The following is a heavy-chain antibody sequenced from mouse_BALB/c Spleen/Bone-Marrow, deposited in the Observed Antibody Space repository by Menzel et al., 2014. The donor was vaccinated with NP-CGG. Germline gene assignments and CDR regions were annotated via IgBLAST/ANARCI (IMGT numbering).Heavy chain of an antibody. CDR1: GYTFPSYW. CDR2: IYHSGSYT. D-gene: IGHD2-10*02. Sequence: QVQLQHPGAELVRLRASVKWSCKTSGYTFPSYWTNWVKQRPGQGLEWIGNIYHSGSYTNYNQNFKDKSTLTKDKSSSTAYMQISSQTSEDSAVYYCTRQYGNYYSMYYWGQGTPVTVSS. CDR3: TRQYGNYYSMYY. V-gene: IGHV1-69*01. J-gene: IGHJ4*01.